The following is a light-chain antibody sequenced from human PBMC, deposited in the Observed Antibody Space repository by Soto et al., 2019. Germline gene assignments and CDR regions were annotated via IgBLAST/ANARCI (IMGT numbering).Light chain of an antibody. CDR2: GAS. CDR1: QSVTTN. J-gene: IGKJ4*01. Sequence: EIVMTQSPATLSVPRGERATLSCRASQSVTTNLAWYQQKPGQAPRLLIYGASTRAPVVPARFSGSGSGTEFTLTISSLQSEDFAVYFCHQYNNWPVTFGGGTKVEIK. V-gene: IGKV3-15*01. CDR3: HQYNNWPVT.